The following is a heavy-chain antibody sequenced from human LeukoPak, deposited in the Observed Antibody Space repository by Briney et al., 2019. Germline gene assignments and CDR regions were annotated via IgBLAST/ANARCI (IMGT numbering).Heavy chain of an antibody. V-gene: IGHV4-38-2*02. CDR3: ARAGVPAAIDY. J-gene: IGHJ4*02. Sequence: SETLSLTCTVSGYSISSGYYWGWIRPPPGKGLEWIGSIYHSGSTYYNPSLKSRVTISVDTSKNQFSLKLSSVTAADTAVYYCARAGVPAAIDYWGQGTLVTVSS. CDR2: IYHSGST. CDR1: GYSISSGYY. D-gene: IGHD2-2*01.